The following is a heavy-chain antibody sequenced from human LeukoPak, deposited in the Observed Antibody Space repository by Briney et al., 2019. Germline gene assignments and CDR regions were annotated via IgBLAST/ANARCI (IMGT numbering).Heavy chain of an antibody. CDR2: MYHSGST. Sequence: PSETLSLTCAVSGYSINRGSYWGWIRQPPGKGLEWTGSMYHSGSTYYNPSLKSRVTISVDTSKNQFSLKLSSVTAADTAVYYCARRLDSYSFDYWGQGTLVTVSS. V-gene: IGHV4-38-2*01. D-gene: IGHD2-21*02. J-gene: IGHJ4*02. CDR1: GYSINRGSY. CDR3: ARRLDSYSFDY.